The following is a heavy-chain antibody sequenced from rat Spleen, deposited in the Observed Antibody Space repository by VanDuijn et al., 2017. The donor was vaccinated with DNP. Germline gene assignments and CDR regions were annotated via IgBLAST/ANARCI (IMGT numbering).Heavy chain of an antibody. Sequence: EVQLVESGGGPVQPGRSLKLSCVASGFIFSNYWMTWIRQAPGKGLEWVASISNTGDSTYHSDSVKGRFSISRDNAKSTLYLQMDSLRSEDTATYYCAREVSYYFDYWGQGLMVTVSS. CDR1: GFIFSNYW. V-gene: IGHV5-31*01. CDR3: AREVSYYFDY. J-gene: IGHJ2*01. D-gene: IGHD4-4*01. CDR2: ISNTGDST.